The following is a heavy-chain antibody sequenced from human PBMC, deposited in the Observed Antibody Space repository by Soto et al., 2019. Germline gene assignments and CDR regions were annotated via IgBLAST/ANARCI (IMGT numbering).Heavy chain of an antibody. V-gene: IGHV1-69*13. Sequence: SVKVSCKASGGTFSSYAISWVRQAPGQGLEWMGGIIPIFGTANYAQKFQGRVTITADESTSTAYMELSSLRSEDTAVYYCATDRLTGTTDYYYYYGMDVWGQGTTVTVSS. CDR3: ATDRLTGTTDYYYYYGMDV. CDR2: IIPIFGTA. D-gene: IGHD1-7*01. J-gene: IGHJ6*02. CDR1: GGTFSSYA.